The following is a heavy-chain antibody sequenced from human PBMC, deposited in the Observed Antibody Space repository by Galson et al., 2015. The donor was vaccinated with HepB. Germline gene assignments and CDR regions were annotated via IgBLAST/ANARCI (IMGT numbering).Heavy chain of an antibody. CDR1: GFTFGDYA. CDR2: IRSKAYGGTT. CDR3: TRGEAGFWSGPSDY. Sequence: SLRLSCAASGFTFGDYAMSWFRQAPGKGLEWVGFIRSKAYGGTTEYAASVKGRFTISRDDSKSIAYLQMNSLKTEDTAVYYCTRGEAGFWSGPSDYWGQGTLVTVSS. V-gene: IGHV3-49*03. D-gene: IGHD3-3*01. J-gene: IGHJ4*02.